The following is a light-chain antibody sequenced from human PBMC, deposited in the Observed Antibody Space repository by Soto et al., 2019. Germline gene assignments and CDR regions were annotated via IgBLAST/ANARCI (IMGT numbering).Light chain of an antibody. CDR1: SGHSSYA. Sequence: QSVLTQSPSASASLGASVKLTCTLSSGHSSYAIAWHQKQPGKGPRNLMDLNNDGSHTKGDGIPDRFSGSSSGADRYLIISTLQSEDEADYYCQTWGNGFQVFGGGTKLTVL. CDR3: QTWGNGFQV. J-gene: IGLJ2*01. CDR2: LNNDGSH. V-gene: IGLV4-69*01.